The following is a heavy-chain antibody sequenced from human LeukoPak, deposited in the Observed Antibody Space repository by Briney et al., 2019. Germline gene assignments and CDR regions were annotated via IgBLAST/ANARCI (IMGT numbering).Heavy chain of an antibody. CDR1: GFTFSSYW. V-gene: IGHV3-7*01. CDR2: IRQDGGLK. D-gene: IGHD1-26*01. J-gene: IGHJ4*02. CDR3: AREIVGAIKSYFDY. Sequence: GGSLRLSCTASGFTFSSYWMSWVRQAPGKGLEWMANIRQDGGLKHYVDSVKGRFTTSRDNAENSLYLQMNSLRAEDTAVYYCAREIVGAIKSYFDYWGQGTLVTASS.